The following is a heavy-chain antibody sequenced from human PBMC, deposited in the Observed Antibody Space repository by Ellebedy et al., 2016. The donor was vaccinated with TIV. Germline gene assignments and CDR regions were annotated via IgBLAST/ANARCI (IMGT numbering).Heavy chain of an antibody. CDR2: IKQDGSEI. J-gene: IGHJ2*01. CDR1: GFTFSNYW. Sequence: GESLKISCAASGFTFSNYWMSWVRQAPGKGLEWVANIKQDGSEIYYVNSVKGRFTISRDNAKTSLYLQMNSLRAEDTAVYYCARRYFDLWGRGTLVTVSS. CDR3: ARRYFDL. V-gene: IGHV3-7*01.